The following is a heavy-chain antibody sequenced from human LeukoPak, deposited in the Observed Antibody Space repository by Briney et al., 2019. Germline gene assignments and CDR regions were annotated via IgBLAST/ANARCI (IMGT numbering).Heavy chain of an antibody. J-gene: IGHJ4*02. D-gene: IGHD1-14*01. CDR1: GGAFSSYA. CDR3: ARVRSEPPSDY. V-gene: IGHV1-69*04. Sequence: GASVTVSCKASGGAFSSYAIGWVRQAPGQGLEWMGRIIPILGIANYAQKFQGRVTITADKSTSTAYMELSSLRSEDTAVYYCARVRSEPPSDYWGQGTLVTVSS. CDR2: IIPILGIA.